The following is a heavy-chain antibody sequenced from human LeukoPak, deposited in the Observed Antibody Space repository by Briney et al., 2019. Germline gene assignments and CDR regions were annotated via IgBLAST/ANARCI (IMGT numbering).Heavy chain of an antibody. CDR3: ATVRGGFVF. CDR1: GYTFTNYD. D-gene: IGHD3-16*01. CDR2: INPNSGGT. Sequence: ASVKVSCTASGYTFTNYDIYWVSEAPGQGLEWMGWINPNSGGTNYAQKFQGRVTITTDTSISTPYMELSRLRSGDTALYYCATVRGGFVFWGQGTLVTVSS. V-gene: IGHV1-2*02. J-gene: IGHJ4*02.